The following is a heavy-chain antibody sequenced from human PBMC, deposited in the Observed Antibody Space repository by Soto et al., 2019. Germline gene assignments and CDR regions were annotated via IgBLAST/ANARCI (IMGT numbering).Heavy chain of an antibody. CDR1: GFTFSSYG. V-gene: IGHV3-7*01. Sequence: GGSLRLSCAASGFTFSSYGMNWVRQAPGKGLEWVAVIKQDGSNKYYADSVKGRFTISRDNAKNSLYLQMNSLRAEDTAVYYCARFYYDSSGYLPSPYYYYYGMDVWGQGTTVTVSS. CDR3: ARFYYDSSGYLPSPYYYYYGMDV. D-gene: IGHD3-22*01. CDR2: IKQDGSNK. J-gene: IGHJ6*02.